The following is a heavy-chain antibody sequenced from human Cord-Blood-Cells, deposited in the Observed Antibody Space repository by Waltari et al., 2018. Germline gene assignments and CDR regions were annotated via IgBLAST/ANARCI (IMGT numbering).Heavy chain of an antibody. Sequence: QVQLVESGGGVVQPGRSLRLSCAASGFPFSSYAMHWVRQAPGKGLEWVAVISYDGSNKYYEDSVKGRFTISRDNYKNTLYLQMNSLRAEDTAVYYCARAPVRYYFDYWGQGTLVTVSS. V-gene: IGHV3-30*04. D-gene: IGHD3-22*01. CDR2: ISYDGSNK. CDR3: ARAPVRYYFDY. J-gene: IGHJ4*02. CDR1: GFPFSSYA.